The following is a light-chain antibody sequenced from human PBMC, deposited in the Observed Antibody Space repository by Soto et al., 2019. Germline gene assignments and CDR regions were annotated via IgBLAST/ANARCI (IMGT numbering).Light chain of an antibody. CDR2: DAS. J-gene: IGKJ5*01. V-gene: IGKV3-11*01. CDR3: QQRSNWPPIT. CDR1: QSVSSY. Sequence: ETVLTQSPATLSLSLGERATLSCRARQSVSSYLAWYQQKPGQAPRLLIYDASNRATGIPARFSGSGSGTDFTLTISSLEPEDLAVYYCQQRSNWPPITLGQGTRLEI.